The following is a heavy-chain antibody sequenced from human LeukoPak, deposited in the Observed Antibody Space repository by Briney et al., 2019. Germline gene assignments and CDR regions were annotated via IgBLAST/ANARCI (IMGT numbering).Heavy chain of an antibody. CDR2: ISGSGGST. J-gene: IGHJ5*02. V-gene: IGHV3-23*01. D-gene: IGHD3-22*01. Sequence: PGGSLRLSCAASGFTFSSYAMSWVRQAPGKGLEWVSAISGSGGSTYYADSVKGRFTISRDNSKNTLYLQMNSLRAEDTAVYYCAKDHYYDSSGSCPNWFDPWGQGTLVTVSS. CDR3: AKDHYYDSSGSCPNWFDP. CDR1: GFTFSSYA.